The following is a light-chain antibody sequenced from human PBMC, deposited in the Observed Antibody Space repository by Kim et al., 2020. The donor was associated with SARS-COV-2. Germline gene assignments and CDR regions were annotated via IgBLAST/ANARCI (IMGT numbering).Light chain of an antibody. V-gene: IGLV4-69*01. CDR1: SGHSSYA. CDR3: QTWGTGIQGV. Sequence: QPVLTQSPSASASLGASVKLTCTLSSGHSSYAIAWHQQQPEKGPRDLMKLNSDGSHSKGDGIPDRFSGSSSGAERYLTISSLQSEDEADYYCQTWGTGIQGVFGGGTQLTVL. CDR2: LNSDGSH. J-gene: IGLJ3*02.